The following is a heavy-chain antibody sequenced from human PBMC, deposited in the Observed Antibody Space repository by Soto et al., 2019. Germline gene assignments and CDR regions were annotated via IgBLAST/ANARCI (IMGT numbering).Heavy chain of an antibody. V-gene: IGHV4-59*08. CDR3: ARQPFYGDYGYYYYYMDV. CDR1: GGSISSYY. D-gene: IGHD4-17*01. J-gene: IGHJ6*03. Sequence: PSETLSLTCTVSGGSISSYYWSWIRQPPGKGLEWIGYIYYSGSTNYNPSLKSRVTISVDTSKNQFSLKLSSVTAADTAVYYCARQPFYGDYGYYYYYMDVWGKGTTVTVSS. CDR2: IYYSGST.